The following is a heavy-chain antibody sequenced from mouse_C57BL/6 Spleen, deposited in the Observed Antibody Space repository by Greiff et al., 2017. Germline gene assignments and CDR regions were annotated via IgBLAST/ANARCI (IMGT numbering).Heavy chain of an antibody. CDR3: TRRGGSSLRGAMDD. V-gene: IGHV2-2*01. Sequence: VKLMESGPGLVQPSQSLSITCTVSGFSLTSSGVHWVRQSPGKGLEWLGVIWSGGSTDYNAAFISRLSISKDNSKSQVFFKMNSLQADDTAIYYCTRRGGSSLRGAMDDWGQGTSVTVSS. D-gene: IGHD1-1*01. CDR2: IWSGGST. J-gene: IGHJ4*01. CDR1: GFSLTSSG.